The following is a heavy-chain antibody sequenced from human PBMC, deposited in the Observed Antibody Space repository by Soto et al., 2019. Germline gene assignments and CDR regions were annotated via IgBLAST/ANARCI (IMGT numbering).Heavy chain of an antibody. CDR1: GGSISSSSYY. CDR2: IYYSGST. CDR3: ASGMGSYYDSSGYSARPEFDAFDI. V-gene: IGHV4-39*01. Sequence: QLQLQESGPGLVKPSETLSLTCTVSGGSISSSSYYWGWIRQPPGKGLEWIGSIYYSGSTYYNPSLKSRVTISVDTSKNQFYLKLSSVTAADTAVYYCASGMGSYYDSSGYSARPEFDAFDIWGQGTMVTVSS. D-gene: IGHD3-22*01. J-gene: IGHJ3*02.